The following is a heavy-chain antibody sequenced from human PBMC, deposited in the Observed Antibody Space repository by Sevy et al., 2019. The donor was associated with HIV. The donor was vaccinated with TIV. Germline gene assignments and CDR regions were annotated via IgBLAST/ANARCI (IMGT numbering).Heavy chain of an antibody. V-gene: IGHV4-39*01. D-gene: IGHD3-3*01. J-gene: IGHJ4*02. CDR1: GDSISSSSYY. Sequence: QSQTLSLTCIVPGDSISSSSYYWGWIRQPPGKGLEWIASISYSGNTYYNPSLKSRTTMSIDTSKNQFFLTLNSVTAPDAAVYYCARSNPYYDFWSGYMTSGYFDFWGPGTLVTVSS. CDR2: ISYSGNT. CDR3: ARSNPYYDFWSGYMTSGYFDF.